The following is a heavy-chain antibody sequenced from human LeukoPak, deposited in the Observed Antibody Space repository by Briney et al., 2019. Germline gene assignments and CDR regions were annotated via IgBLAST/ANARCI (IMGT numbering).Heavy chain of an antibody. Sequence: GGSLRLSCAASGFTLSNYGMNWVRQAPGKGLEWVSSISSSSSYIYYADSVRGRFTISRDNAKNSLFLQLNSLRAEDTAVYYCARGRGGSYRNFDYWGQGTLVTASS. CDR3: ARGRGGSYRNFDY. CDR2: ISSSSSYI. J-gene: IGHJ4*02. D-gene: IGHD3-16*02. V-gene: IGHV3-21*01. CDR1: GFTLSNYG.